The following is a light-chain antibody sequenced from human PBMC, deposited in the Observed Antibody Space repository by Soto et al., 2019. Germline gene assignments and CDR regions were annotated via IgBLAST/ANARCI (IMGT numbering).Light chain of an antibody. CDR2: TTS. J-gene: IGKJ4*01. CDR1: QDINNW. V-gene: IGKV1D-12*01. Sequence: DIRVTQSPSSVSASVGDRVTSSCRASQDINNWLAWYQQKPGKAPKRLIYTTSNLQSGVPSRFSGSGSGTDFTLTINSLQPEDFATYYCQQANSFPLTFGGGTKVEIK. CDR3: QQANSFPLT.